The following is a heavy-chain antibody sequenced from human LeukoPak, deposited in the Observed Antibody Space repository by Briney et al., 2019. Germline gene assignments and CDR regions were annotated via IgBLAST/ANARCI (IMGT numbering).Heavy chain of an antibody. CDR3: ATPYRISGYFDY. D-gene: IGHD3-10*01. CDR2: IYYSGST. CDR1: GGSISSSSYY. J-gene: IGHJ4*02. Sequence: SETLSLTCTVSGGSISSSSYYWGWIRQPPGKGLEWIGSIYYSGSTYYNPSLKSRVTISVDTSKNQFSLKLSSVTAADTAVHYCATPYRISGYFDYWGQGTLVTVSS. V-gene: IGHV4-39*01.